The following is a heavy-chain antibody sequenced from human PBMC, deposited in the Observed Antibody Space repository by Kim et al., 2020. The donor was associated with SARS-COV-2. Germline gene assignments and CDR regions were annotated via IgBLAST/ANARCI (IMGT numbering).Heavy chain of an antibody. CDR3: ARIRGGAWGAGLYYYYGMDV. Sequence: SETLSLTCAVSGGSISSSNWWSWVRQPPGKGLEWIGEIYHSGSTNYNPSLKSRVTISVDKSKNQFSLKLSSVTAADTAVYYCARIRGGAWGAGLYYYYGMDVWGQGTTVTVSS. J-gene: IGHJ6*02. D-gene: IGHD7-27*01. CDR2: IYHSGST. CDR1: GGSISSSNW. V-gene: IGHV4-4*02.